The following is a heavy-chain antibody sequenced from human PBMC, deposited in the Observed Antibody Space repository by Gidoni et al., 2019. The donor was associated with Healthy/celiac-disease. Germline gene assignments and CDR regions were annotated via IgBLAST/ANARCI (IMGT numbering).Heavy chain of an antibody. CDR2: ISSSSSTI. V-gene: IGHV3-48*02. CDR3: ARAPRRFLEWLLHYYFDY. J-gene: IGHJ4*02. D-gene: IGHD3-3*01. Sequence: EVQLVESGGGVVQPGGSMRLACEASGFTFSSYGMNWVRQAPGKGLEGFSYISSSSSTIYYADSVKGRFTISRDNAKNSLYLQMNSLRDEDTAVYYCARAPRRFLEWLLHYYFDYWGQGTLVTVSS. CDR1: GFTFSSYG.